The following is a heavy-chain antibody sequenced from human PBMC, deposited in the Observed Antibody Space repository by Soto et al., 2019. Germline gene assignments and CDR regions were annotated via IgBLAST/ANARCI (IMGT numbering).Heavy chain of an antibody. J-gene: IGHJ3*02. CDR1: GGSIRSSSW. Sequence: SETLSLTCVVSGGSIRSSSWWTWLRQSPGKGLXWXGEXXHXGXPXYXXXXQSRVTISADNSKNSFSLKMTSVTAADTAKYYCARASSFRGDFDIWGQGTAVTVSS. V-gene: IGHV4-4*02. CDR2: XXHXGXP. CDR3: ARASSFRGDFDI. D-gene: IGHD2-21*01.